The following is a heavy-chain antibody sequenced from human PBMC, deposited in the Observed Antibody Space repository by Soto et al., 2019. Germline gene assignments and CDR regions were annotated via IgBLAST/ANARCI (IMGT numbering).Heavy chain of an antibody. J-gene: IGHJ5*02. CDR3: ARVKGSGYHNWFDP. V-gene: IGHV1-18*01. CDR2: ISAYNGNT. Sequence: ASVKVSCKASGYTFASYGISWVRQAPGQGLEWMGWISAYNGNTNYAQKLQGRVTMTTDTSTSTAYMELRSLRSDDTAVYYCARVKGSGYHNWFDPSGQGTLVTVSS. D-gene: IGHD3-22*01. CDR1: GYTFASYG.